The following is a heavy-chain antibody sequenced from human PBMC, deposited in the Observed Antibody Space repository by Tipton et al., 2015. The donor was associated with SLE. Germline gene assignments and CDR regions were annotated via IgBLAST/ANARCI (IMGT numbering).Heavy chain of an antibody. Sequence: TLSLTCTVSGGSISSYYWSWIRQPPGKGLEWIGYIYYSGSTNYNPSLKRRVTISVDTSKNQFSLKLSSVTAADTAVYYCAREGSSWYGGAFDIWGQGTMVTDSS. CDR2: IYYSGST. J-gene: IGHJ3*02. CDR3: AREGSSWYGGAFDI. D-gene: IGHD6-13*01. CDR1: GGSISSYY. V-gene: IGHV4-59*01.